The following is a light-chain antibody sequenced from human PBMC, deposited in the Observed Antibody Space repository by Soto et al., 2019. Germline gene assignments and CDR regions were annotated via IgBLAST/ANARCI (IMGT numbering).Light chain of an antibody. CDR1: QSIRNW. Sequence: DIQMTQSPSTLSASVGDRVTITCLASQSIRNWLGWYQQKPGKVPKLLIYDASSLASGVPSRFSGSGSGAEFTLTISSLQPDDFASFYCQEYNSYTWTFGQGTKVDIK. CDR2: DAS. CDR3: QEYNSYTWT. V-gene: IGKV1-5*01. J-gene: IGKJ1*01.